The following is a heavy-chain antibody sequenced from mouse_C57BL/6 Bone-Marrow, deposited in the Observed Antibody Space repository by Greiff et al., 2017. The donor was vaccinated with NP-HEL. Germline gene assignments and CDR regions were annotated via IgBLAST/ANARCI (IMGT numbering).Heavy chain of an antibody. J-gene: IGHJ1*03. V-gene: IGHV5-2*01. CDR1: EYEFPSHD. CDR3: ARHGRTWYFDV. CDR2: IYSDGGST. Sequence: EVKLVESGGGLVQPGESLKLSCESNEYEFPSHDMSWVRKTPEQRLELVAAIYSDGGSTYYPDTMKRRSILSRDNTNTTLYLQRSSLRAEDTAFYDCARHGRTWYFDVWGTGTTVTVSS.